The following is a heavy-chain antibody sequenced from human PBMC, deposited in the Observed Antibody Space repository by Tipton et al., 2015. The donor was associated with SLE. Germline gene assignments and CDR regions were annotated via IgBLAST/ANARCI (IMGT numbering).Heavy chain of an antibody. J-gene: IGHJ5*01. Sequence: SLRLSCAASGFTFNSHAMHWVRQAPGKGLEWVAVISYDGYTKSYAHSVNGRFTISRDNSENTLYLQMDSLRPEDTALYYCARDFVRRDIVVLRGWIDSWGQGTPVTVSS. CDR2: ISYDGYTK. D-gene: IGHD2-15*01. V-gene: IGHV3-30*04. CDR1: GFTFNSHA. CDR3: ARDFVRRDIVVLRGWIDS.